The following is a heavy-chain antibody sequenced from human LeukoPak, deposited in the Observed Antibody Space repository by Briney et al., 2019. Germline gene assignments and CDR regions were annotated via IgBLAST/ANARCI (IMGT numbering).Heavy chain of an antibody. Sequence: SETLSLTCTVSGGSISSYYWSWIRQPRGKALEWIGYIYYSGSTNYNPSLKSRITISVDTSKNQFSLKLSSVTAADTAVYYCASRVDSSGYSYYYYYMDVWGKGTTVTVSS. CDR1: GGSISSYY. D-gene: IGHD3-22*01. CDR2: IYYSGST. V-gene: IGHV4-59*01. J-gene: IGHJ6*03. CDR3: ASRVDSSGYSYYYYYMDV.